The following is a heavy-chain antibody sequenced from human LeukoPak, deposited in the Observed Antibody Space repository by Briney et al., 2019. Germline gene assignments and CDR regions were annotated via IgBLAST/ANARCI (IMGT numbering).Heavy chain of an antibody. CDR1: GFTFTSSA. J-gene: IGHJ4*02. Sequence: SVKVSCKASGFTFTSSAMQWVRQARGQRLEWIGWIVVGSGNTNYAQKFQERVTITRDMSTSTAYVELSSLRSEDTAVYYCAAGPFNDILTGFDYWGQGTLVTVSS. V-gene: IGHV1-58*02. D-gene: IGHD3-9*01. CDR2: IVVGSGNT. CDR3: AAGPFNDILTGFDY.